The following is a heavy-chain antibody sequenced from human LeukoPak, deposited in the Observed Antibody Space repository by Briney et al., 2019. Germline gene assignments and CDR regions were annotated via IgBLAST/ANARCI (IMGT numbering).Heavy chain of an antibody. D-gene: IGHD2-15*01. CDR1: GYTFTIYG. CDR3: ARRYCSGGSCYSGYAFDI. CDR2: ISAYNGNT. J-gene: IGHJ3*02. V-gene: IGHV1-18*01. Sequence: GASVTVSCKASGYTFTIYGISWVRQAPGQGLEWMGWISAYNGNTNYAQKLQGRVTMTTDTSTSTAYMELRSLRSFVTVVYYCARRYCSGGSCYSGYAFDIWGQGTMVTVSS.